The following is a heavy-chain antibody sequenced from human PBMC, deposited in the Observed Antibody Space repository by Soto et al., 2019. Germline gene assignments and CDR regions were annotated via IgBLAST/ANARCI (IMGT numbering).Heavy chain of an antibody. CDR2: INTDGSST. CDR3: ARGGDLIQFLEGLGPPPKS. V-gene: IGHV3-74*01. Sequence: EVQLVESGGGLVQPGGSLRLSCAASGFTFSSYWMHWVRQAPGKGLVWVSRINTDGSSTTYADSVKGRFTISRDNAKKKLYLPKNQLRGEGTAVYYCARGGDLIQFLEGLGPPPKSGGQGTLVTVSS. D-gene: IGHD3-3*01. J-gene: IGHJ4*02. CDR1: GFTFSSYW.